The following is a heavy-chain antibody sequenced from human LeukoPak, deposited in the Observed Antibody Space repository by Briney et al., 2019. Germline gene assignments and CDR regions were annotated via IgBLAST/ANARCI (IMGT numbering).Heavy chain of an antibody. J-gene: IGHJ4*02. CDR1: AFTFSSYS. Sequence: GGSLRLSCAASAFTFSSYSMDWVRQAPGKGLEWVSSISSSSSYIYYADSVKGRFTISRDNAKNSLYLQMNSLRAEDTAVYYCARDYSSSHFDYWGQGTLVTVSS. D-gene: IGHD6-13*01. CDR3: ARDYSSSHFDY. CDR2: ISSSSSYI. V-gene: IGHV3-21*01.